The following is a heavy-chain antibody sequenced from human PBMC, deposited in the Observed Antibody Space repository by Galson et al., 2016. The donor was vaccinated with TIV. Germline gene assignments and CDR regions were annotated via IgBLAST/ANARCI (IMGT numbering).Heavy chain of an antibody. CDR1: GGTFSSFV. Sequence: SVKVSCKASGGTFSSFVVTWVRQAPGQGLEWMGGILPLFGEAHYAQKFQGRVTISADESTSTVYVELRSLRSGDPAVYYCAKCRNTAMDTYYYYYGLDVWGQGTTVTVSS. J-gene: IGHJ6*02. CDR3: AKCRNTAMDTYYYYYGLDV. CDR2: ILPLFGEA. V-gene: IGHV1-69*13. D-gene: IGHD5-18*01.